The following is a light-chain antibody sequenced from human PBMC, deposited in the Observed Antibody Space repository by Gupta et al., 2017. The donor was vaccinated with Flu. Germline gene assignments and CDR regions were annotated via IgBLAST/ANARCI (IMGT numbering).Light chain of an antibody. Sequence: DIEMTQSLSSLSASVGDRVTITCRASQGIRIDLGWYQQKPGKAPKRLIYAASSLQSGVPSRFSGSGSGTEFTLTISSLQPEDFATYYCLQHNSYPYSFGQGTKLEIK. J-gene: IGKJ2*03. CDR1: QGIRID. V-gene: IGKV1-17*01. CDR3: LQHNSYPYS. CDR2: AAS.